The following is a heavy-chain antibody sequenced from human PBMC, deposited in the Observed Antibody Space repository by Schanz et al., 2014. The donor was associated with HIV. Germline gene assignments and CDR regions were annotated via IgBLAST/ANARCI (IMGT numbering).Heavy chain of an antibody. J-gene: IGHJ4*02. CDR3: ARHQRGSYLEALDY. V-gene: IGHV4-39*01. CDR2: AHHSGST. Sequence: QLQLQESGPGLVKPSETLSLTCSVSGDSISNTTHYWGWIRQPPGKGLEWIGSAHHSGSTYYTPSLKSRVPLPEDPPKNRFSLTLSSVTAADTAVFYCARHQRGSYLEALDYWGQGTLVTVSS. D-gene: IGHD3-10*01. CDR1: GDSISNTTHY.